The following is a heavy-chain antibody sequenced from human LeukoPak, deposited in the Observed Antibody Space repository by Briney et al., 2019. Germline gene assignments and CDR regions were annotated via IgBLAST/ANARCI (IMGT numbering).Heavy chain of an antibody. CDR1: GYTFTSYG. Sequence: ASVKVSCKASGYTFTSYGISWVRQAPGQGLEWMGWISAYNGNTNYAQKLQGRVTMTTDTSTSTAYMELRSLRSDDTAVYYCARAVIIAVAGTMPNDYWGQGTLVTVSS. D-gene: IGHD6-19*01. J-gene: IGHJ4*02. CDR2: ISAYNGNT. V-gene: IGHV1-18*01. CDR3: ARAVIIAVAGTMPNDY.